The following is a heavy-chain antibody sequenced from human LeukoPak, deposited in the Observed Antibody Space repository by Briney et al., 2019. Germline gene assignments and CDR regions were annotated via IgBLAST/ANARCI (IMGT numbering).Heavy chain of an antibody. J-gene: IGHJ4*02. CDR1: GFTFDDYA. CDR2: ISWSSGSI. CDR3: AKDHDFDY. D-gene: IGHD3-3*01. Sequence: GRSLRLSCAASGFTFDDYAMHWVRQAPGKGLEWVSGISWSSGSIGYADSVKGRFTISRDNAKNSLYLQMNSLRAEDTALYYCAKDHDFDYWGQGTLVTVSS. V-gene: IGHV3-9*01.